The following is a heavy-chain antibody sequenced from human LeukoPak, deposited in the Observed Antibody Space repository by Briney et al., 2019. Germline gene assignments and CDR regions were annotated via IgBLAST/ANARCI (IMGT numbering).Heavy chain of an antibody. V-gene: IGHV3-23*01. CDR3: AKDFSHSSPWRTADY. CDR1: GFTFSTYT. CDR2: ISASGDTT. D-gene: IGHD6-13*01. Sequence: GGSLRLSCAASGFTFSTYTMNWVRQAPGEGLEWVSVISASGDTTYYADSVRGRFTISRDNSKNALYLQMNSLRAEDTAVYYCAKDFSHSSPWRTADYWGQGTLVTVSS. J-gene: IGHJ4*02.